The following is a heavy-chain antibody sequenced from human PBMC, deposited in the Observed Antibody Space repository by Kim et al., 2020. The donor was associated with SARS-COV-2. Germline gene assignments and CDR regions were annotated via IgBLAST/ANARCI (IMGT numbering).Heavy chain of an antibody. V-gene: IGHV3-23*01. J-gene: IGHJ4*02. Sequence: GGSLRLSCAASGFTFSTYAMSWVRQAPGKGLEWVSAISGSGGSTYYADSVKGRFTISRDNSKNTLYLQMNSLRAEDTAVYYCAKHMGGYYTGIYYFDYWGQGPLVTVSS. CDR1: GFTFSTYA. CDR2: ISGSGGST. D-gene: IGHD3-3*01. CDR3: AKHMGGYYTGIYYFDY.